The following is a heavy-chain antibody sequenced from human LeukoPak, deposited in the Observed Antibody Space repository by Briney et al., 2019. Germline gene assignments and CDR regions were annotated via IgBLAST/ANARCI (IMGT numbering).Heavy chain of an antibody. Sequence: SETLSLTCTVSRDSISSTIHYWGWIRQPPGKGLEWIGSVYFNGNTYYNPSLKSRVTISVDRSKNQFSLNLNSVTAADTAVYYCARYGLLGLSEINAFDIWGQGTMVTVSS. CDR3: ARYGLLGLSEINAFDI. V-gene: IGHV4-39*07. D-gene: IGHD2-2*01. CDR2: VYFNGNT. J-gene: IGHJ3*02. CDR1: RDSISSTIHY.